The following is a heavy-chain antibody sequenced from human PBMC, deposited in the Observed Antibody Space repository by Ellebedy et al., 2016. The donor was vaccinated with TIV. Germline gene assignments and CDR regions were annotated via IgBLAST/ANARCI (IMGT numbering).Heavy chain of an antibody. V-gene: IGHV3-7*01. CDR3: ARRASYGDYAVQVNPWFDP. J-gene: IGHJ5*02. CDR1: GFNCRSYW. CDR2: IRQEGDEI. Sequence: GESLKISCAASGFNCRSYWMAWVRQAPGKELEWVAKIRQEGDEIYYVESVKGRFTISRDNAKNSLFLQMNSLRVEDTAVYYCARRASYGDYAVQVNPWFDPWGQGTLVTVSS. D-gene: IGHD4-17*01.